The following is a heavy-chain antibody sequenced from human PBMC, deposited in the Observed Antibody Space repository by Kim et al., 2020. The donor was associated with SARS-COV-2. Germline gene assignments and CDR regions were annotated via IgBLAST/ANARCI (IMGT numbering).Heavy chain of an antibody. D-gene: IGHD3-10*01. V-gene: IGHV3-33*06. J-gene: IGHJ6*02. CDR2: IWYDGSKK. CDR3: AKDPFGDLYGMDV. CDR1: GFTFRSYA. Sequence: GGSLRLSCAASGFTFRSYAMHWVRQAPGKGLEWVAVIWYDGSKKNYADSVKGRFTISRDNSKNTLYLQMSSLRAEDTAIYYCAKDPFGDLYGMDVWGQGTAVTVPS.